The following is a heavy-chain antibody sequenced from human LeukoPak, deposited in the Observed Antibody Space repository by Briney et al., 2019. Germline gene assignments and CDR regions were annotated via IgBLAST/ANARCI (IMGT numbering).Heavy chain of an antibody. CDR2: MYPGDSDT. J-gene: IGHJ4*02. Sequence: GESLKISCKSSGYSFPNYWIGWARQMPGKGLEWMGIMYPGDSDTRYGPSFQGQVTISADKSISTAYLHWSSLKASDTAMYYCARRHKDWELFEYWGQGTLVTVSS. CDR1: GYSFPNYW. V-gene: IGHV5-51*01. D-gene: IGHD1-26*01. CDR3: ARRHKDWELFEY.